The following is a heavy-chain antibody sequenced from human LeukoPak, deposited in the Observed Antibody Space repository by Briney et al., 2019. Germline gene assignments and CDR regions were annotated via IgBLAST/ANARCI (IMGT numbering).Heavy chain of an antibody. CDR3: ARSYCSSTSCYSRFDY. D-gene: IGHD2-2*01. Sequence: GGSLRLSCAASGFTFDDYGMSWVRQAPGKGLEWVSGINWNGGSTGYADSVKGRFTISRDNAKNSLYLQMNSLRAEDTALYYCARSYCSSTSCYSRFDYWGQGTLVTDSS. CDR2: INWNGGST. J-gene: IGHJ4*02. V-gene: IGHV3-20*04. CDR1: GFTFDDYG.